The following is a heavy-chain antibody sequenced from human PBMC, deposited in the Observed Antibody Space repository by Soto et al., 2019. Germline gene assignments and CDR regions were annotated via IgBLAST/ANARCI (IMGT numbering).Heavy chain of an antibody. D-gene: IGHD2-21*01. V-gene: IGHV3-74*01. CDR1: GFTFSSYW. J-gene: IGHJ6*01. CDR2: INSDGSST. CDR3: ARDRGYSRGIRKYYYYGMDV. Sequence: LRLSCAATGFTFSSYWMHWDRQAPGKGLVWVSRINSDGSSTSYADSVKGRFTISRDNAKNTLYLQMNSLRAEDTAVYYCARDRGYSRGIRKYYYYGMDVWAQGTTVTVSS.